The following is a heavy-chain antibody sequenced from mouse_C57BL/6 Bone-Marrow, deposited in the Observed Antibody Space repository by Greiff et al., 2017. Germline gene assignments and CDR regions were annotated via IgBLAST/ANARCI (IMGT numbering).Heavy chain of an antibody. J-gene: IGHJ2*01. CDR3: EGRGSSSHFDY. V-gene: IGHV1-81*01. CDR2: IYPRSGNT. Sequence: QVHVKQSGAELARPGASVKLSCKASGYTFTSYGISWVKQRTGQGLEWIGEIYPRSGNTYYNEKFKGKATLTADKSSSTANMELRSLTSEDSAVYFCEGRGSSSHFDYWGQGTTLTVSS. D-gene: IGHD1-1*01. CDR1: GYTFTSYG.